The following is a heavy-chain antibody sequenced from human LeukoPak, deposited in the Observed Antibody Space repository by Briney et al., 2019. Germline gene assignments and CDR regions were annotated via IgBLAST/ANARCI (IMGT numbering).Heavy chain of an antibody. J-gene: IGHJ4*02. CDR1: GGTFSSYA. V-gene: IGHV1-69*04. CDR3: ARGLLRYFDWLSNLFDY. D-gene: IGHD3-9*01. Sequence: GASVKVSCKASGGTFSSYAISWVRQAPGQGLEWMGRIIPIFGIANYAQKFQGRVTITADKSTSTAYMELSSLRSEDTAVYYCARGLLRYFDWLSNLFDYWGQGTLVTVSS. CDR2: IIPIFGIA.